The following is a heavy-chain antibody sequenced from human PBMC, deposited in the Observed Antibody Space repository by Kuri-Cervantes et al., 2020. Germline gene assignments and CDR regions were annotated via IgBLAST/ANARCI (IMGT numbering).Heavy chain of an antibody. CDR2: INPNSGGT. D-gene: IGHD2-2*01. J-gene: IGHJ5*02. Sequence: ASVKVSCKASGYTFTGYYMHWVRQAPGQGLERMGWINPNSGGTNYAQKFQGRVTITTDQSTSTAYMELSSLRSEDTAVYYCARDRLGYCSSTSCPGGWFDPWGQGTLVTVSS. V-gene: IGHV1-2*02. CDR1: GYTFTGYY. CDR3: ARDRLGYCSSTSCPGGWFDP.